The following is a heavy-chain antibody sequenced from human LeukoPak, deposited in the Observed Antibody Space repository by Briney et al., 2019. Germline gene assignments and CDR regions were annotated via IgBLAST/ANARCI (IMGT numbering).Heavy chain of an antibody. Sequence: GESLKISCKTYGYMFSSHWIAWVRQRPGTGLEWMGIIYPDDSDTRYSPSFQGQVTMLVDKSTNTAYLHWGGLKASDTALYFCARLRGGGVATANDYWGQGTLVSVSS. J-gene: IGHJ4*02. CDR2: IYPDDSDT. CDR3: ARLRGGGVATANDY. D-gene: IGHD3-3*01. V-gene: IGHV5-51*01. CDR1: GYMFSSHW.